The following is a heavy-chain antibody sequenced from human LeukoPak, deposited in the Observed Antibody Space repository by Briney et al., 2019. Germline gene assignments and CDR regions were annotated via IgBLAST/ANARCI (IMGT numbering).Heavy chain of an antibody. V-gene: IGHV1-24*01. CDR1: GYTLTELS. J-gene: IGHJ3*02. D-gene: IGHD3-22*01. CDR2: FDPEDGET. Sequence: ASVKVSCKVSGYTLTELSTHWVRQAPGKGLEWMGGFDPEDGETIYAQKFQGRVTMTEDTSTDTAYMELSSLRSEDTAVYYCATATEGYYYDSSGTAGAFDIWGQGTMVTVSS. CDR3: ATATEGYYYDSSGTAGAFDI.